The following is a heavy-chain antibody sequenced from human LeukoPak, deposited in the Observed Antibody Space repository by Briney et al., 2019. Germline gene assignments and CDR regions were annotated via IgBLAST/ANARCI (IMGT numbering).Heavy chain of an antibody. CDR1: GFTFSSYA. D-gene: IGHD6-25*01. CDR2: ISGSGSST. V-gene: IGHV3-23*01. CDR3: AKGMGYSSDYGMDV. Sequence: GGSLRLSCAASGFTFSSYAMTWVRQAPGKGLEWVSAISGSGSSTYYADSVKGRFTISRDNSKNTLYLQMNSLRAEDTAVYCCAKGMGYSSDYGMDVWGQGTTVTVSS. J-gene: IGHJ6*02.